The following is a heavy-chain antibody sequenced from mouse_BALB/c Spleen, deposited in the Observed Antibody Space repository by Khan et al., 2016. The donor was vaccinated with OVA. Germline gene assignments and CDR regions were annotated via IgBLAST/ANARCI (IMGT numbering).Heavy chain of an antibody. V-gene: IGHV3-2*02. CDR2: ISYSGTT. CDR1: GYSITSDYA. CDR3: ARSVGNDGGAY. D-gene: IGHD2-2*01. Sequence: VQLKQSGPGLVKPSQSLSLTCTVTGYSITSDYAWNWIRQFPGNKLEWMGYISYSGTTVYNPSLKSRVSITRDSSKNQFFLQLNSVTTEDTATYYCARSVGNDGGAYWGQGTTLTVAS. J-gene: IGHJ2*01.